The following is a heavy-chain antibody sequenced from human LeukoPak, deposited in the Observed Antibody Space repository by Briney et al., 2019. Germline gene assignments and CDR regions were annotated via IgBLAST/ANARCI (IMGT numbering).Heavy chain of an antibody. CDR1: GYTLTELS. CDR2: FDPEDGES. Sequence: GASVKVSCKVSGYTLTELSMHWVRQAPGKGLEWMGGFDPEDGESIYAQKFQGRATMTEDTSTDTAYMELSSLRSEDTAVYYCATYPILEVYGHEYFDYWGQGTLVTVSS. D-gene: IGHD2-21*01. J-gene: IGHJ4*02. CDR3: ATYPILEVYGHEYFDY. V-gene: IGHV1-24*01.